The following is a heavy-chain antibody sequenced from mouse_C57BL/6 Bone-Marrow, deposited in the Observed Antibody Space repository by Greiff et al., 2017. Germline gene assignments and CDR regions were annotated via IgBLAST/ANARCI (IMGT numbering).Heavy chain of an antibody. J-gene: IGHJ2*01. D-gene: IGHD1-1*01. V-gene: IGHV8-8*01. CDR1: GFSLSTFGMG. CDR3: ARIRGTTVVVPGYFDY. Sequence: QVQLKESGPGILQPSQTLSLTCSFSGFSLSTFGMGVGWIRQPSGKGLEWLAHIWWDDDKYYNPALKSRLTISKDTSKNLVFLKIANVDTADTATYYCARIRGTTVVVPGYFDYWGQGTTRTVAS. CDR2: IWWDDDK.